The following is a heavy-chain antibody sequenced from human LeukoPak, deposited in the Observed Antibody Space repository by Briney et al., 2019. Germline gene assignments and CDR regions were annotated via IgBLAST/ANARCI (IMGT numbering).Heavy chain of an antibody. V-gene: IGHV1-46*01. CDR3: ARPRDYVWGSLGA. CDR2: INPSGGST. CDR1: GYSFTSYY. J-gene: IGHJ5*02. Sequence: ASVKVSCKESGYSFTSYYIHWVRQAPGQGLEWMGIINPSGGSTSYAQKFQGRVTMTRDTSTSTVYMELSSLRSEDTAVYYCARPRDYVWGSLGAWGQGTLVTVPS. D-gene: IGHD3-16*01.